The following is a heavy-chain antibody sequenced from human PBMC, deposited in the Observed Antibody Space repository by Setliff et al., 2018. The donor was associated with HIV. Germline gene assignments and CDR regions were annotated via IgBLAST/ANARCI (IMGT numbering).Heavy chain of an antibody. Sequence: GGSLRLSCAASGFIFNNYGMHWVRQAPGKGLEWVGFIRTKVYGGTTEYVASVKGRFTISRDESKSIAYLQMNSLKTEDSAVYYCSRDQGGYCSGGSCYEHAFDNWGQGTMVTVSS. J-gene: IGHJ3*02. D-gene: IGHD2-15*01. V-gene: IGHV3-49*04. CDR2: IRTKVYGGTT. CDR1: GFIFNNYG. CDR3: SRDQGGYCSGGSCYEHAFDN.